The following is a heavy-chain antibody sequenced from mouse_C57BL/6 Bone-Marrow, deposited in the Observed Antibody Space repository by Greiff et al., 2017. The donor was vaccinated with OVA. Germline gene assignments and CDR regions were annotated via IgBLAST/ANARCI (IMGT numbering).Heavy chain of an antibody. D-gene: IGHD4-1*02. V-gene: IGHV1-82*01. J-gene: IGHJ4*01. CDR2: IYPGDGDT. Sequence: QVQLQQSGPELVKAGASVKISCKASGYAFSSSWMNWVKQRPGKGLEWIGRIYPGDGDTNYNGKFKGKATLTADKSSSTAYMQLSSLTSEDSAVYFCARSTPYYYAMDYWGQGTSVTVSS. CDR1: GYAFSSSW. CDR3: ARSTPYYYAMDY.